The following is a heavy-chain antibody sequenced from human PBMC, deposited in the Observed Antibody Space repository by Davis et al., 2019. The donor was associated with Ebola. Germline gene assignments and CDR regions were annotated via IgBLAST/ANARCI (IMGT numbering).Heavy chain of an antibody. CDR2: IYYSGST. J-gene: IGHJ4*02. V-gene: IGHV4-59*12. CDR1: GGSISSYY. D-gene: IGHD5-12*01. CDR3: ARDLRGYDSGGDY. Sequence: MPGGSLRLSCTVSGGSISSYYWSWIRQPPGKGLEWIGYIYYSGSTNYNPSLKSRVTISVDTSKNQFSLKLSSVTAADTAVYYCARDLRGYDSGGDYWGQGTLVTVSS.